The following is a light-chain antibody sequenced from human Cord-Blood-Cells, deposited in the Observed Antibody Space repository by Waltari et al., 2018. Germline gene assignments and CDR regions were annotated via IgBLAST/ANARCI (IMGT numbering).Light chain of an antibody. CDR3: SSYTSSSTVV. Sequence: QSALTQPASVSGSPGQSITISCTGTSSDVGGYNYVPRYQQHPGKAPKLMSYDVSNLPSGVSNRFSGSKSGNTASLTISGLQSEDEADYYCSSYTSSSTVVFGGGTKLTVL. CDR2: DVS. J-gene: IGLJ2*01. CDR1: SSDVGGYNY. V-gene: IGLV2-14*01.